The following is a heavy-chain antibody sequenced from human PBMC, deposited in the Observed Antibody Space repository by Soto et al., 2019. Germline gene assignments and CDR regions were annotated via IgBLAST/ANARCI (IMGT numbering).Heavy chain of an antibody. CDR3: ARSRTTMVRGQDY. V-gene: IGHV3-21*01. J-gene: IGHJ4*02. CDR2: ISSSGSTI. Sequence: EVQLVESGGGLVKPGGSLRLSCAASGFTFSSYSMNWVRQAPGKGLEWVSSISSSGSTIYYADSVKGRFTISRDNAKNSLYLQMNSLRAEDTAVYYCARSRTTMVRGQDYWGQGTLVTVSS. D-gene: IGHD3-10*01. CDR1: GFTFSSYS.